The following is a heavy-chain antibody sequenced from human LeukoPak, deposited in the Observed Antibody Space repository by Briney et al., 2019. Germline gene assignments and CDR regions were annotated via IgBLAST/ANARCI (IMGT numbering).Heavy chain of an antibody. D-gene: IGHD6-13*01. Sequence: GGSLGLSCAASGFTFSSYGMHWVRQAPGKGLEWVEVIWYDGSNKYYADSVKGRFTISRDNSKNTLYLQMNSLRAEDTAVYYCAREDSSSWQLDYCGQGTLVTVSS. J-gene: IGHJ4*02. CDR1: GFTFSSYG. V-gene: IGHV3-33*01. CDR3: AREDSSSWQLDY. CDR2: IWYDGSNK.